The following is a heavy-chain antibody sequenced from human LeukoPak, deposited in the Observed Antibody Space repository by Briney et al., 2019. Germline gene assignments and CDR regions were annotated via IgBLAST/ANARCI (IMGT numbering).Heavy chain of an antibody. J-gene: IGHJ4*02. CDR2: INHSGST. CDR1: GGSFSGYY. CDR3: ARDDRRLLFDY. V-gene: IGHV4-34*01. Sequence: SETLSLTCAVYGGSFSGYYWSWIRQPPGKGLEWIGEINHSGSTNYNPSLKSRVTISVDTSKNQFSLKLSSVTAADTAVYYCARDDRRLLFDYWGQGTLVTVSS.